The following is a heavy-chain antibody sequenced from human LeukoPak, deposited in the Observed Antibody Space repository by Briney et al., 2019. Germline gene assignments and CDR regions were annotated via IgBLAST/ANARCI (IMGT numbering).Heavy chain of an antibody. CDR3: AREDHYDSSGYQNNWFDP. D-gene: IGHD3-22*01. CDR1: GFTFSSYA. J-gene: IGHJ5*02. Sequence: GGSLRLSCAASGFTFSSYAMHWVRQAPGKGLEWVAVISYDGSNKYYADSVKGRFTISRDNSKNTLYLQMNSLRAEDTAVYYCAREDHYDSSGYQNNWFDPWGQGTLVTVSS. CDR2: ISYDGSNK. V-gene: IGHV3-30-3*01.